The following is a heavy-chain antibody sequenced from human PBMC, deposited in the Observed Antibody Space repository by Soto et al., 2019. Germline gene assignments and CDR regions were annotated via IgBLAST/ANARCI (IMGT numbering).Heavy chain of an antibody. Sequence: PGESLKISCKGSGYSFTSYWINWGRQMPGKGLERMGRIDPSDSYTNYSPSFEGHVTISADRSISTAYLPWSGLKASDTAMYYCARHIGKRRVRGYSYYGRDVCGQG. CDR3: ARHIGKRRVRGYSYYGRDV. V-gene: IGHV5-10-1*01. CDR1: GYSFTSYW. D-gene: IGHD6-25*01. CDR2: IDPSDSYT. J-gene: IGHJ6*01.